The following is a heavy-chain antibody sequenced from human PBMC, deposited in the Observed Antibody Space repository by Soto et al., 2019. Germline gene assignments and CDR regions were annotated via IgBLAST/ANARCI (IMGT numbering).Heavy chain of an antibody. Sequence: QVQLQESGPGLVKPSQTLSLTCTVSGGSISSGGYYWSWIRQHPGKGLEWIGYIYYSGSTYYNPSLKSLVTISVDTSKNQFSLKLSSVTAADTAVYYCARDGRGYSYGLLFDYWGQGTLVTVSS. V-gene: IGHV4-31*01. D-gene: IGHD5-18*01. CDR2: IYYSGST. CDR3: ARDGRGYSYGLLFDY. J-gene: IGHJ4*02. CDR1: GGSISSGGYY.